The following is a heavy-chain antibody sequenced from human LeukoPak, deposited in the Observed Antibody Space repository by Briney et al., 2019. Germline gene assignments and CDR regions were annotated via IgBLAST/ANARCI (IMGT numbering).Heavy chain of an antibody. Sequence: SETLSLTCTVSGGSISSYYWSWIRQPAGKGPEWIGRIYSSGSTNYNPSLKSRVTISVDTSKNQFSLKLSSVTAADTAVYYCARGGFLEWLLLGDYWGQGTLVSVSS. CDR2: IYSSGST. CDR1: GGSISSYY. J-gene: IGHJ4*02. D-gene: IGHD3-3*01. V-gene: IGHV4-4*07. CDR3: ARGGFLEWLLLGDY.